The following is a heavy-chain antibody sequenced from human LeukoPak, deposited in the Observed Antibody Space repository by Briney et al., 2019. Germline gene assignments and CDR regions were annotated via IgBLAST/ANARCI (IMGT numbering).Heavy chain of an antibody. J-gene: IGHJ6*03. V-gene: IGHV1-8*01. D-gene: IGHD3-22*01. CDR1: GYTFTSYD. CDR2: MNSNSGNT. Sequence: ASVKVSCKASGYTFTSYDINWVRQATGQGLEWMGWMNSNSGNTGYAQKFQGRVTMTRNTSISTAYMELSSLRSEDTAVYYCARSSEGRYYYDSGGYSYYYYYYMDVWGKGTTVTISS. CDR3: ARSSEGRYYYDSGGYSYYYYYYMDV.